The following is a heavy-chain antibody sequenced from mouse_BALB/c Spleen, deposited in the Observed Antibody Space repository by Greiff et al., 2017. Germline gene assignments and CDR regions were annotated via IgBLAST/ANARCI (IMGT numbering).Heavy chain of an antibody. J-gene: IGHJ2*01. CDR2: IYPGDGDT. CDR3: ARMEDPPYFDY. V-gene: IGHV1-80*01. Sequence: QVQLQQSGAELVRPGSSVKISCKASGYAFSSYWMNWVKQRPGQGLEWIGQIYPGDGDTNYNGKFKGKATLTADKSSSTAYMQLSSLTSEDSAVYFCARMEDPPYFDYWGQGTTLTVSS. CDR1: GYAFSSYW.